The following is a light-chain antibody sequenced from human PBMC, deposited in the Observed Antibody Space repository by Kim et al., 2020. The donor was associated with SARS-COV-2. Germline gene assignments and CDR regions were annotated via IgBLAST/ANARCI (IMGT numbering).Light chain of an antibody. J-gene: IGKJ1*01. Sequence: EIVLTQSPDPLSLSPGERATLSCRATQTVTNNFLAWYQQKPGQAPRLLIYGASRRATGIQDRISGSGSGTDFTLTISRLEPEDFAVYYCQQYGSSPQTFGQGTKVEIK. CDR2: GAS. CDR1: QTVTNNF. V-gene: IGKV3-20*01. CDR3: QQYGSSPQT.